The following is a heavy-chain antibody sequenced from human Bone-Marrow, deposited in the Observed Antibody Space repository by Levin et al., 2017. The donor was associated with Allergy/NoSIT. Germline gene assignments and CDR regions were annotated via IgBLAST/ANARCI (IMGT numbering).Heavy chain of an antibody. Sequence: ASVKVSCKAAGYTFTDYYMHWVRQAPGQGLEWMGWVNCNSGDTHYAQKFQGRVTMTRDTSITTAYIELSSLRSEDTALYYCARNDFGDYVQNFDYWGQGTLVTVSS. V-gene: IGHV1-2*02. D-gene: IGHD4-17*01. J-gene: IGHJ4*02. CDR1: GYTFTDYY. CDR3: ARNDFGDYVQNFDY. CDR2: VNCNSGDT.